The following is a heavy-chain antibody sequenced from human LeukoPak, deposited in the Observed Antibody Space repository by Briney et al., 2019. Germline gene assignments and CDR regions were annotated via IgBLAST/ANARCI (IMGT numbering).Heavy chain of an antibody. CDR3: ARDPSRGYTYGYGDL. CDR1: RFSISGYR. J-gene: IGHJ4*02. D-gene: IGHD5-18*01. V-gene: IGHV3-7*01. Sequence: GGSLRLSCAAARFSISGYRMNWVRQAPGKGLEWVANIMKDGTEKYYVDSVKGRFTISRDNAKNSLYLQMNSLRAEDTAVYYCARDPSRGYTYGYGDLWGQGTLVTVSS. CDR2: IMKDGTEK.